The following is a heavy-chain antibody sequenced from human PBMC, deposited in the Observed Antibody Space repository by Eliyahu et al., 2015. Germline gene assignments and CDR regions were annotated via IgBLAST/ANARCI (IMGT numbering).Heavy chain of an antibody. CDR1: GYTFPSYD. V-gene: IGHV1-8*01. D-gene: IGHD6-6*01. J-gene: IGHJ6*02. CDR3: ARGTEKYSSSRGEYYYYGMDV. Sequence: QVQLVQSGAEVKKPGASVKVSCKASGYTFPSYDINWVRXATGQGREXMGWMNPNXGNTGYAQKFQGRVTMTRNTSISTAYMELSSLRSEDTAVYYCARGTEKYSSSRGEYYYYGMDVWGQGTTVTVSS. CDR2: MNPNXGNT.